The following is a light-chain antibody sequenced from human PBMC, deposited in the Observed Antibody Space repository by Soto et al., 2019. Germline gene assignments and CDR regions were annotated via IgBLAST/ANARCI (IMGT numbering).Light chain of an antibody. V-gene: IGKV4-1*01. J-gene: IGKJ5*01. CDR1: LSILYSSNNKNY. Sequence: DIVMTQFPYSLEVYLGERANITCKSSLSILYSSNNKNYLVWYQQKPGQPPKLLIYWASTRDSGVHDRFSGSGSGTDFTLTISSLKPEDVAVDYGQQHHSTPLTFGQGTRLEI. CDR3: QQHHSTPLT. CDR2: WAS.